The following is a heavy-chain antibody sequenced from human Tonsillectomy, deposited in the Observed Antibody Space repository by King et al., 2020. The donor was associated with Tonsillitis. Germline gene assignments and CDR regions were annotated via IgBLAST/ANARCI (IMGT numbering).Heavy chain of an antibody. V-gene: IGHV4-4*07. D-gene: IGHD1-26*01. J-gene: IGHJ3*02. CDR3: ARERYSGSYREAFDI. Sequence: QLQESGPGLVKPSETLSLTCTVSGGSISSYYWSWIRQPAGKGLEWIGRIYTSGSTNYNPSLKGRVTMSLDTSKNQFSLKLSSVTAADTAVYYCARERYSGSYREAFDIWGQGTMVTVSS. CDR1: GGSISSYY. CDR2: IYTSGST.